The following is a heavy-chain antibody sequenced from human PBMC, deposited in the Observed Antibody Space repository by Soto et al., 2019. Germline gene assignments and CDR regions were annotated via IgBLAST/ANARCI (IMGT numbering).Heavy chain of an antibody. V-gene: IGHV1-2*02. Sequence: ASVKVSCKTSGYTFTDYFIHWVRQAPGQGLEWMGWINPNSGGTHYAQKFQGRVTMTGDTSIRTAYMELSRLRSDDTAVYYCARARDYSSSAKEYWGQGTLDQVSS. CDR1: GYTFTDYF. CDR2: INPNSGGT. J-gene: IGHJ4*02. D-gene: IGHD6-6*01. CDR3: ARARDYSSSAKEY.